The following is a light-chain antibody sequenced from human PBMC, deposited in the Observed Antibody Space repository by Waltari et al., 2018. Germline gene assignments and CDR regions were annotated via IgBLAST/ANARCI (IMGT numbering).Light chain of an antibody. J-gene: IGLJ2*01. CDR2: ANI. V-gene: IGLV1-40*01. Sequence: QSVLTQPPSVSGAPGQRVTISCTGSSSNIGAGYDVHWYQQLPGSAPKLLIYANIERPSGVPDRFSGSKSGTSASLAITGLQAEDEADYYCQSYDRSLSVRVFGGGTKLTVL. CDR3: QSYDRSLSVRV. CDR1: SSNIGAGYD.